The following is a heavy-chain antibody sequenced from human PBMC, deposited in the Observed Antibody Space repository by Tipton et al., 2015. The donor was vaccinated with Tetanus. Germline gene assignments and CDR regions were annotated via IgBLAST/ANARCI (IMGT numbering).Heavy chain of an antibody. CDR1: GGSISSSSYY. CDR3: ARVGFGYSGYHFYGY. V-gene: IGHV4-61*05. D-gene: IGHD5-12*01. Sequence: TLSLTCTVSGGSISSSSYYWGWIRQPPGKGLEWIGYIYSSGSTNYNPSLRSRVTISQDTSKNQFSLKLSSVTAADTAVYYCARVGFGYSGYHFYGYWGQGTLVTVSS. CDR2: IYSSGST. J-gene: IGHJ4*02.